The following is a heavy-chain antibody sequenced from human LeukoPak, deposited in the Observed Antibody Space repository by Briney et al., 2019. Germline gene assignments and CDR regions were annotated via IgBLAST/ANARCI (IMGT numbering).Heavy chain of an antibody. Sequence: PSETLSLTCSVSGGAISSDSYYWGWIRQPPGKGLEWIASINYSGSTYYNPSLNSRATISVDTSKTQFSLRLSSATAADTAVYYCARLSDFWGQGILVTVSS. J-gene: IGHJ4*02. CDR1: GGAISSDSYY. CDR3: ARLSDF. CDR2: INYSGST. V-gene: IGHV4-39*01.